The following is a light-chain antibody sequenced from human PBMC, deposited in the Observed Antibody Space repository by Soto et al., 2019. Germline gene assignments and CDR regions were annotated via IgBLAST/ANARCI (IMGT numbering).Light chain of an antibody. CDR3: QKYNSAPLT. CDR2: AAS. J-gene: IGKJ4*01. Sequence: DIQMTQSPSTLSASVGDTVTITCRASQGISRYLSWYQQKPGRAPKLLISAASTLQSGVPSRFSGSGSGTDFTLTISSLQPEDVATYYCQKYNSAPLTFGGGTKVDIK. V-gene: IGKV1-27*01. CDR1: QGISRY.